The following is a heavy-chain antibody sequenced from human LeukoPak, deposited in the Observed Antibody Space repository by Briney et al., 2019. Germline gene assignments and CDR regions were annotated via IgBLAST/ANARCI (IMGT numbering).Heavy chain of an antibody. J-gene: IGHJ3*02. CDR2: MSYSGST. Sequence: SETLSLTCNVSGGSISSYYWVWIRQPPGKGLEWIGYMSYSGSTYYNPSLKSRVTISVDTSKNQFSLKLSSVTAADTAVYYCASYDSSGYDAFDIWGQGTMVTVSS. V-gene: IGHV4-59*12. D-gene: IGHD3-22*01. CDR1: GGSISSYY. CDR3: ASYDSSGYDAFDI.